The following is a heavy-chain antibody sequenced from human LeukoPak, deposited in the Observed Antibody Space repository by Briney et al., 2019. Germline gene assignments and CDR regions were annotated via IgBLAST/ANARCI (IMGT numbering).Heavy chain of an antibody. CDR2: INHSGST. Sequence: SETLSLTCAVYGGSFSGYYWSWIRQPPGKGLEWIGEINHSGSTNYNPSLKSRVTMSVDTSKNQFSLKLSSVTVADTAVYYCARASYYFDYWGQGTLVTVSS. J-gene: IGHJ4*02. CDR1: GGSFSGYY. CDR3: ARASYYFDY. D-gene: IGHD3-16*02. V-gene: IGHV4-34*01.